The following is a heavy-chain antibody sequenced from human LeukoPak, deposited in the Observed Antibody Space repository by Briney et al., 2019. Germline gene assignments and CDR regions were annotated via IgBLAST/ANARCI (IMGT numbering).Heavy chain of an antibody. J-gene: IGHJ4*02. Sequence: PGGSLRLSCAASGFTFSSYAMSWVRQAPGKGLEWVSALSGSGGYTYYGDSVKGRFTISRDNSKNTVFLQMNSLRAEDTAVYYCARLTTTVTTPFDYWGQGTLVTVSS. CDR3: ARLTTTVTTPFDY. CDR1: GFTFSSYA. CDR2: LSGSGGYT. V-gene: IGHV3-23*01. D-gene: IGHD4-17*01.